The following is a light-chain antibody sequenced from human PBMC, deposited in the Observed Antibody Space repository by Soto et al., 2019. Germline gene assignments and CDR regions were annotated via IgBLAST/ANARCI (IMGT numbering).Light chain of an antibody. Sequence: MHLTQTPSTLPGSVGDRFTIPCRASQSISNWLAWYQQKPGTAPKLLIYHASTLESGVPSRFSGSGSGTEVNPIISSLQPDDIVWYYCQQFNSYSFGQGTKVDIK. V-gene: IGKV1-5*01. CDR1: QSISNW. CDR2: HAS. J-gene: IGKJ1*01. CDR3: QQFNSYS.